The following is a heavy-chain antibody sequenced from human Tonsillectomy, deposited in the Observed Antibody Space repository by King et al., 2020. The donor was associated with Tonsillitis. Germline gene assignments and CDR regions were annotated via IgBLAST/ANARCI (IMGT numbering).Heavy chain of an antibody. CDR1: GGSISSGGYS. J-gene: IGHJ4*02. Sequence: QLQESGSGLVKPSQTLSLTCAVSGGSISSGGYSWSWIRQPPGKGLEWIGFIYHSGSTYYNPSLKSRVTISVDRSKNQFSLKLNSVTAADTAVYYCARDSSNLGRAMDDWGQGTLVTVSS. D-gene: IGHD7-27*01. CDR3: ARDSSNLGRAMDD. CDR2: IYHSGST. V-gene: IGHV4-30-2*01.